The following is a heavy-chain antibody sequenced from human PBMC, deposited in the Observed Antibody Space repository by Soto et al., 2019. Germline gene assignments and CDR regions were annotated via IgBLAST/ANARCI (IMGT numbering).Heavy chain of an antibody. CDR2: ISSSSSYI. Sequence: EVQLVESGGGLVKPGGSLRLSCAASGFTFSSYSMNWVRQAPGKGLEWVSSISSSSSYIYYADSVKGRFTISRDNAKNSQYLQMNSLRAEDTAVYYCARAQYDLVGKWFDPWGQGTLVTVSS. CDR1: GFTFSSYS. CDR3: ARAQYDLVGKWFDP. J-gene: IGHJ5*02. D-gene: IGHD3-3*01. V-gene: IGHV3-21*01.